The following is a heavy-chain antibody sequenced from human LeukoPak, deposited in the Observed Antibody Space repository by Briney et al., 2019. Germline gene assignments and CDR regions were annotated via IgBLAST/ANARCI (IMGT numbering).Heavy chain of an antibody. CDR3: ARDPRPYGSWSYYFDY. D-gene: IGHD4-17*01. V-gene: IGHV3-7*01. Sequence: GGSLRLSCAASGFTFSNYWMNWVRQAPGKGLEWVTNIKQDGSEKYYVDSVKGRFTISRDNAKNSLYLQMNSLRAEDTAVYYCARDPRPYGSWSYYFDYWGQGTLVTVSS. CDR1: GFTFSNYW. J-gene: IGHJ4*02. CDR2: IKQDGSEK.